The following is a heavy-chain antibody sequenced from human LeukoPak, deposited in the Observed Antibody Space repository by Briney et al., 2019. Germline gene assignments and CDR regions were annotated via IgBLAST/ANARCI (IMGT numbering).Heavy chain of an antibody. Sequence: GGSLRLSCAASGFTFSDAWMTWVRQAPGKGLEWVAVISYDGSNKYYADSVKGRFTISRDNSKNTLYLQMNSLRAEDTAVYYCARGPRWEPPRGFDYWGQGTLVTVSS. CDR2: ISYDGSNK. V-gene: IGHV3-30-3*01. D-gene: IGHD1-26*01. CDR3: ARGPRWEPPRGFDY. J-gene: IGHJ4*02. CDR1: GFTFSDAW.